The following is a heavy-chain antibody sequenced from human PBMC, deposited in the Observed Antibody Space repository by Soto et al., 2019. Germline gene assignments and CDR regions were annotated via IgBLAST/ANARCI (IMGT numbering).Heavy chain of an antibody. Sequence: SVNVSCKASGFTFTSSSVQWVRQARGQRLECIGWIVVGSGNTNYAQKFQERVTITRDMSTSTAYMELSSLRSEDTAVYYCAAWGGRTYYYDSSGYRDAFDIWGQGTMVTVSS. V-gene: IGHV1-58*01. CDR1: GFTFTSSS. D-gene: IGHD3-22*01. J-gene: IGHJ3*02. CDR3: AAWGGRTYYYDSSGYRDAFDI. CDR2: IVVGSGNT.